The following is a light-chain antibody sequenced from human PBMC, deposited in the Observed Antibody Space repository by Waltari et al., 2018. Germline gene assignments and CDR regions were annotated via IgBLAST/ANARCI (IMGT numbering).Light chain of an antibody. CDR1: QSLSSN. J-gene: IGKJ1*01. V-gene: IGKV3-15*01. CDR2: GAS. Sequence: IVMTQSPATLSVSPGEGATLSCKASQSLSSNLAWYQQKPGQLPRRLIYGASTRATCIPARFSGSGSGTEFTLTISSLQAEDFAVYYCQERGRTFGQGTKVEIK. CDR3: QERGRT.